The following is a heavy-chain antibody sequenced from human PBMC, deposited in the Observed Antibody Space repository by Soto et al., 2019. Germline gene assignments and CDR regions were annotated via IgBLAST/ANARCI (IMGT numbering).Heavy chain of an antibody. D-gene: IGHD1-26*01. J-gene: IGHJ4*02. CDR3: ARRYGSAIDY. CDR1: GGSISSYY. Sequence: QVQLQESGPGLVKPSETLSLTCTVSGGSISSYYWSWIRQPPGKGLEWIGYIYYSGSTNYNPSLRSRVTQSVDTSKNQFSLKLSSVTAADTAVYYCARRYGSAIDYWGQGTLVTVSS. CDR2: IYYSGST. V-gene: IGHV4-59*08.